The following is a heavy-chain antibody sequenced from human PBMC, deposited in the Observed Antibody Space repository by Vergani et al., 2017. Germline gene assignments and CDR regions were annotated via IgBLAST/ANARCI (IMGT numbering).Heavy chain of an antibody. D-gene: IGHD1-26*01. CDR2: INTNTGNP. CDR1: GYSFTTYV. J-gene: IGHJ4*02. Sequence: QVQLVQSGSELKRPGASVKISCKASGYSFTTYVMNWVRQAPGQGLEWMGWINTNTGNPKYAQFFTGRFVFSLDTSVSTTYLQINSLEAEDTAVYYCAREEIVGDTAPFDFWGQGTMVTVSS. V-gene: IGHV7-4-1*02. CDR3: AREEIVGDTAPFDF.